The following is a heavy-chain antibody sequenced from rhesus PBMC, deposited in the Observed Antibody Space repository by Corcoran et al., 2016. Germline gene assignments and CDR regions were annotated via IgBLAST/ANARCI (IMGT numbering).Heavy chain of an antibody. CDR1: GFTFGSYY. V-gene: IGHV3-8*01. CDR2: FNPGGGSP. J-gene: IGHJ4*01. CDR3: ARDRYSSGWSYFDY. Sequence: EVQLVESGGGLVQPGGSLRLSCTGSGFTFGSYYMYWVRKAPGKGLEWVSPFNPGGGSPWYTDSVKGRFTISKENAKNTLYLQMDSLRAEDTAVYYCARDRYSSGWSYFDYWGQGVLVTVSS. D-gene: IGHD6S26*01.